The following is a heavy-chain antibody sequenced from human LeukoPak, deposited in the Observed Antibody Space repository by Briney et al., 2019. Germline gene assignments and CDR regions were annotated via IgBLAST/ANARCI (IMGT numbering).Heavy chain of an antibody. V-gene: IGHV3-30*18. J-gene: IGHJ5*02. Sequence: GGSLRLSCAASGFTFSSYGMHWVRQAPGKGLEWVAVISYDGSNKYYADSVKGRFTISRDNSKNTLYLQMNGLRAEDTAVYYCAKARNWKYNWFDPWGQGTLVTVSS. D-gene: IGHD1-1*01. CDR3: AKARNWKYNWFDP. CDR1: GFTFSSYG. CDR2: ISYDGSNK.